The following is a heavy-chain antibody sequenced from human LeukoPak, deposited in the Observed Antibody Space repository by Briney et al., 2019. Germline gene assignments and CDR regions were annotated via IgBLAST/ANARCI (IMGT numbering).Heavy chain of an antibody. V-gene: IGHV3-21*04. CDR2: ISSSSSYI. D-gene: IGHD3-3*01. J-gene: IGHJ4*02. CDR1: GFTFSSYS. CDR3: AKDNDFWSGYSVY. Sequence: GGSLRLSCAASGFTFSSYSMNWVRQAPGKGLEWVSSISSSSSYIYYADSVKGRFTISRDNSKNTLYLQMNSLRAEDTAVYYCAKDNDFWSGYSVYWGQGTLVTVSS.